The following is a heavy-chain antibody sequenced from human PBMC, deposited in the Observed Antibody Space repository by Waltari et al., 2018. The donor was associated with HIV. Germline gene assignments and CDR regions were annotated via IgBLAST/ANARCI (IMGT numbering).Heavy chain of an antibody. Sequence: QVQLQESGPGLVKPSQTLSLTCTVSGGSISSGSYYWSWIRQPAGKGLEWIGRIYTSGSTNYNPSLKSRVTISVDTSKNQFSLKLSSVTAADTAVYYCARDKRNYYDSSGYPLWWFDPWGQGTLVTVSS. V-gene: IGHV4-61*02. J-gene: IGHJ5*02. CDR2: IYTSGST. D-gene: IGHD3-22*01. CDR1: GGSISSGSYY. CDR3: ARDKRNYYDSSGYPLWWFDP.